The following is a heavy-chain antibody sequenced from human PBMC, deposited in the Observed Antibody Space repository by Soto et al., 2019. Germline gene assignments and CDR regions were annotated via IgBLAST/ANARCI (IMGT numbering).Heavy chain of an antibody. Sequence: PGWSLRLCCAASGFTFSNAWMSWFRQAPGKGLEWVGRIKSKTDGGTTDYAAPVKGRFTISRDDSKNTLYLQMNSLKTEDTAVYYCTTVVTAYDSSGYYHTTDYWGQGTLVTVSS. V-gene: IGHV3-15*01. CDR3: TTVVTAYDSSGYYHTTDY. CDR1: GFTFSNAW. CDR2: IKSKTDGGTT. D-gene: IGHD3-22*01. J-gene: IGHJ4*02.